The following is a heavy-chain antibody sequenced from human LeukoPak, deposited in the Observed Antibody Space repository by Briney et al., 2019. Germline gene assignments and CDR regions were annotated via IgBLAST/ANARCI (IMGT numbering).Heavy chain of an antibody. CDR3: ARGKDYYDSSGTIDY. V-gene: IGHV3-30-3*01. J-gene: IGHJ4*02. CDR2: ISYDGSNK. CDR1: GFTFRSYA. Sequence: GRSLRLSCAASGFTFRSYAMHWVRQAPGKGLEWVAVISYDGSNKYYADSVKGRFTISRDNSKNTLYLQMNSLRAEDTAVYYCARGKDYYDSSGTIDYWGQGTLVTVSS. D-gene: IGHD3-22*01.